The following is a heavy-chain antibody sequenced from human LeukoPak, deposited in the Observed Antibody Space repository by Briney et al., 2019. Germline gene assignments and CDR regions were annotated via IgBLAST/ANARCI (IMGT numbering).Heavy chain of an antibody. CDR2: IYIDGIT. J-gene: IGHJ6*02. V-gene: IGHV4-39*01. CDR3: ARLFTRAWEYRYGMDV. D-gene: IGHD1-26*01. CDR1: GGSIRTDGSY. Sequence: SETLSLTCTVSGGSIRTDGSYWAWIRQPPGKGLERIGSIYIDGITHYNSSLQSRVTLSIDTSKNQFSLKLTSVTAADTAVFYCARLFTRAWEYRYGMDVWGQGTAVTVSS.